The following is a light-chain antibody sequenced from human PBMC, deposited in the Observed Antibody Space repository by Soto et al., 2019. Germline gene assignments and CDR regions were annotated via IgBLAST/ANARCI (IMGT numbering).Light chain of an antibody. CDR1: QSVSSNY. CDR2: SAS. J-gene: IGKJ1*01. CDR3: QQCGSSPT. Sequence: EIVLTQSPGTLSLSPGERATLSCRASQSVSSNYLAWYQQKPGQAPRVLIYSASSRATGIPDRFSGSGSGTDFTLTISRLEPEDFAVYYCQQCGSSPTFGQGTKV. V-gene: IGKV3-20*01.